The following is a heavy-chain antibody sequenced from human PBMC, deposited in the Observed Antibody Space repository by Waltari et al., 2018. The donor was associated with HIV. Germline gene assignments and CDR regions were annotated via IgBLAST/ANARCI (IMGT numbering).Heavy chain of an antibody. CDR3: ARDRARTTDYYYYGMDV. CDR1: GYTFTGYY. D-gene: IGHD1-7*01. Sequence: QVQLVQSGAEVKKPGASVKVSCKASGYTFTGYYMHWVRQAPGQGLEWMGWINPNSGGTTYAQKFQGRVTMTRDTSISTAYMELSRLRSDDTAVYYCARDRARTTDYYYYGMDVWGQGTTVTVSS. CDR2: INPNSGGT. V-gene: IGHV1-2*02. J-gene: IGHJ6*02.